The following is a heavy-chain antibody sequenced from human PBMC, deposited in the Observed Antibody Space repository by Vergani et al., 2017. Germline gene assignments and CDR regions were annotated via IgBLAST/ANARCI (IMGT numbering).Heavy chain of an antibody. CDR1: GYTFTSYA. J-gene: IGHJ5*02. Sequence: QVQLVQSGAEVNKPGASVKVSCKASGYTFTSYAMHWVRQAPGQRLEWMGWINAGNGNTNYAQKLQGRVTMTTDTSTSTAYMELRSLRSDDTAVYYCARESSPELEVFWFDPWGQGTLVTVSS. CDR3: ARESSPELEVFWFDP. V-gene: IGHV1-3*01. CDR2: INAGNGNT. D-gene: IGHD1-1*01.